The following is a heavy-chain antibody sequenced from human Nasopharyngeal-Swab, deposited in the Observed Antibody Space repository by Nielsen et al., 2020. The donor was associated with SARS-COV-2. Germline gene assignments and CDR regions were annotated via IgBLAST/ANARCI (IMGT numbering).Heavy chain of an antibody. CDR2: IKQDGSER. CDR1: GFLFNSYW. V-gene: IGHV3-7*01. D-gene: IGHD1-26*01. J-gene: IGHJ6*02. Sequence: GGSLRLSCAASGFLFNSYWMTWVRQAPGKGLEWVANIKQDGSERYYVDSVKGRFTISRDNAKKSLWPQMNSLRAEDTAVYYCARDWAASGGGMDVWGQGTTVTVSS. CDR3: ARDWAASGGGMDV.